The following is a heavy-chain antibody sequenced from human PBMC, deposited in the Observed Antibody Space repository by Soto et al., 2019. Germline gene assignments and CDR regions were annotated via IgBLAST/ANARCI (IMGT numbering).Heavy chain of an antibody. CDR2: ISYDGSNK. CDR3: ARWHCGGDCYSSFDY. J-gene: IGHJ4*02. V-gene: IGHV3-30-3*01. Sequence: QVQLVESGGGVVQPGRSLRLSCAASGFTFSSYAMHWVRQAPGKGLEWVAVISYDGSNKYYADSVKGRFTISRDNSKNTLYLQMNSLRAEDTAVYYCARWHCGGDCYSSFDYWGQGTLVTVSS. D-gene: IGHD2-21*02. CDR1: GFTFSSYA.